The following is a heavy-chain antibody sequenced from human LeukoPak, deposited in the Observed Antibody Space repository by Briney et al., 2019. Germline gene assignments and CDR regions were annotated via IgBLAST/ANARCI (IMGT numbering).Heavy chain of an antibody. V-gene: IGHV5-51*01. CDR2: IYPRDSNT. CDR3: ARWVPPFDY. CDR1: GYSFTNYW. Sequence: GESLKISCTGSGYSFTNYWIGWVRQMPGKGLEWMGIIYPRDSNTRYSPSFQGQVTISADKSFSTAYLQWSSLKASDTAMYYCARWVPPFDYWGQGTLVSVSS. J-gene: IGHJ4*02.